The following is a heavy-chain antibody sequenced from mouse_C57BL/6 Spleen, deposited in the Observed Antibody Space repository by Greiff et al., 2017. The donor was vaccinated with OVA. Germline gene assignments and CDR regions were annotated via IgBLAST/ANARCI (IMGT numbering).Heavy chain of an antibody. D-gene: IGHD4-1*01. CDR3: ARSSGTHWYFDV. Sequence: QVHVKQSGAELVKPGASVKISCKASGYAFSSYWMNWVKQRPGKGLEWIGQIYPGDGDTNYNGKFKGKATLTADKSSSTAYMQLSSLTSEDSAVYFCARSSGTHWYFDVWGTGTTVTVSS. V-gene: IGHV1-80*01. J-gene: IGHJ1*03. CDR1: GYAFSSYW. CDR2: IYPGDGDT.